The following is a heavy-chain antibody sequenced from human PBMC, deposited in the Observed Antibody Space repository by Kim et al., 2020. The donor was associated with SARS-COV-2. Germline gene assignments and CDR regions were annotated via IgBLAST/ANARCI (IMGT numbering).Heavy chain of an antibody. CDR1: GFTFSSYE. CDR2: ISSSGSTI. J-gene: IGHJ6*02. Sequence: GGSLRLSCAASGFTFSSYEMNWVRQAPGKGLEWVSYISSSGSTIYYADSVKGRFTISRDNAKNSLYLQMNSLRAEDTAVYYCAARGYCSGGSCYRSYHYYYYGMDVWGQGTTVTVSS. D-gene: IGHD2-15*01. V-gene: IGHV3-48*03. CDR3: AARGYCSGGSCYRSYHYYYYGMDV.